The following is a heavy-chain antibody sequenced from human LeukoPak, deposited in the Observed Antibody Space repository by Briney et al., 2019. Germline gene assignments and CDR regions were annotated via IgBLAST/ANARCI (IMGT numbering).Heavy chain of an antibody. D-gene: IGHD5-18*01. V-gene: IGHV4-39*07. CDR1: GGSISSSDYY. CDR3: TRFSLGRSYSSGLDY. Sequence: PSETLSLTCTVSGGSISSSDYYWGWIRQPPGRRLEWIGSIFYSGSTYYNPSLESRVTISIDTSRNQFSLRVPSVTAADSAVYYCTRFSLGRSYSSGLDYWGQGTLVSVSS. J-gene: IGHJ4*02. CDR2: IFYSGST.